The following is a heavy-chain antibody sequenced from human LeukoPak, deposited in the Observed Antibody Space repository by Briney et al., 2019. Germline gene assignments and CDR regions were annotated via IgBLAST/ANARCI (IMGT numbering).Heavy chain of an antibody. V-gene: IGHV3-48*01. Sequence: PGGSLRLSCAASGFTFSSYSMNWVRQAPGKGLEWVSYISSSSSTIYYADSVKGRFTISRDNSNNTVFLQMNSLRTEDTAVYYCARQRVGFFRSWGQGTLVTVSS. J-gene: IGHJ5*02. D-gene: IGHD2-15*01. CDR1: GFTFSSYS. CDR2: ISSSSSTI. CDR3: ARQRVGFFRS.